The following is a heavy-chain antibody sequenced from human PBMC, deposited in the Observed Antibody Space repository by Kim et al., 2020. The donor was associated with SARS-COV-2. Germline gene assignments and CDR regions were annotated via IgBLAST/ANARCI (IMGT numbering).Heavy chain of an antibody. Sequence: GGSLRLSCAASGFTFSSYAMHWVRQAPGKGLEWVAVISYDGSNKYYADSVKGRFTISRDNSKNTLYLQMNSLRAEDTAVYYCARVLVGATTLYYYYVMDV. V-gene: IGHV3-30-3*01. D-gene: IGHD1-26*01. CDR2: ISYDGSNK. CDR3: ARVLVGATTLYYYYVMDV. CDR1: GFTFSSYA. J-gene: IGHJ6*01.